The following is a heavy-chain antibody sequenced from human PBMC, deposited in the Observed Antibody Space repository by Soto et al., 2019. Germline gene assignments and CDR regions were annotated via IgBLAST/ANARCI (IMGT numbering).Heavy chain of an antibody. D-gene: IGHD3-22*01. CDR2: INAGNGNT. CDR1: GYTFTIYA. CDR3: ARDADDYYDSSGYYGDYYYYGMDV. V-gene: IGHV1-3*01. J-gene: IGHJ6*02. Sequence: ASVKVSCKASGYTFTIYAMHWVRQAPGQRLEWMGWINAGNGNTKYSQKFQGRVTITRDTSASTAYMELSSLRSEDTAVYYCARDADDYYDSSGYYGDYYYYGMDVWGQGTTVTVSS.